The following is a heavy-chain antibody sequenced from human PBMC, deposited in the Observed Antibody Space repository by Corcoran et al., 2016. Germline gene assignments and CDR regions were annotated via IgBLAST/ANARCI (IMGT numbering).Heavy chain of an antibody. J-gene: IGHJ4*02. V-gene: IGHV4-59*01. Sequence: QVQLQESGPGLVKPSETLSLTCTVSGGSLSNYYWSWLRQPPGKGLEWIGYIYHSGVPIYNASLRVRVTLSVDTSKNQFSLKLSSVTAADTAVYYCARDSAGLRSCYSVDYWGQGTLVTVSS. D-gene: IGHD2-15*01. CDR3: ARDSAGLRSCYSVDY. CDR1: GGSLSNYY. CDR2: IYHSGVP.